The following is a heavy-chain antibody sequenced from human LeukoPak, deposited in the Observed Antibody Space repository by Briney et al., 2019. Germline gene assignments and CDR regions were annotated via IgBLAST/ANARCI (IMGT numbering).Heavy chain of an antibody. V-gene: IGHV3-74*01. D-gene: IGHD3-16*01. Sequence: GKSLRLSCAASGFTFSSYGMHWVRQAPGKGLVWVSRINGDGSSTSYADSVKGRFTISRDNAKNTLYLQMNSLRAEDSAVYYCASAYYHYYFDYWGQGTLVTVSS. CDR2: INGDGSST. CDR3: ASAYYHYYFDY. J-gene: IGHJ4*02. CDR1: GFTFSSYG.